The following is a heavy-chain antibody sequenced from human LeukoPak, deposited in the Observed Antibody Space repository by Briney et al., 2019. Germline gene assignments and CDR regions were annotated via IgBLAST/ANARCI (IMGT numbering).Heavy chain of an antibody. V-gene: IGHV1-8*01. CDR2: MNPNNDGT. CDR3: ARGAIFGVTPRGYGMDV. J-gene: IGHJ6*02. CDR1: GYTFTIYD. Sequence: ASVKVSCKASGYTFTIYDINWVRQAPGQGLEWVGRMNPNNDGTVYAQKFQGRVTMTRDTSTGTSYMELNSLRSEDTAVYYCARGAIFGVTPRGYGMDVWGQGTTVTVSS. D-gene: IGHD3-3*01.